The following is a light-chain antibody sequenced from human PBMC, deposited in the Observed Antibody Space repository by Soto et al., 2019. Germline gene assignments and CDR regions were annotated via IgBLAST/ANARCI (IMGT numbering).Light chain of an antibody. CDR2: GAS. CDR3: QQFGISSWT. Sequence: ESVLTQSPGTLSLSPGEKATLSCRASQSVSSSYLAWYQQKPGQAPRLLIYGASSRATGIPDRFSGSGSGKDFTLTVSRLEPEDFAVFYCQQFGISSWTFGQGTRVDIK. J-gene: IGKJ1*01. V-gene: IGKV3-20*01. CDR1: QSVSSSY.